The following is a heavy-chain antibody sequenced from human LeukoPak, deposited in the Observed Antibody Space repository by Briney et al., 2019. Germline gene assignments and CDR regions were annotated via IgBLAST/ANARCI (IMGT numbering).Heavy chain of an antibody. V-gene: IGHV3-74*01. J-gene: IGHJ5*01. CDR2: ITSDGSNT. CDR3: ARSMTTVTTYDS. CDR1: GFTFSNYW. D-gene: IGHD4-11*01. Sequence: GGSLRLSCAASGFTFSNYWMHWVRQAPGKGLVWVSRITSDGSNTNYADSVKGRFTISRDSAKNTLYLQMNSLRAEDTAVYYCARSMTTVTTYDSWGQGTLVTVSS.